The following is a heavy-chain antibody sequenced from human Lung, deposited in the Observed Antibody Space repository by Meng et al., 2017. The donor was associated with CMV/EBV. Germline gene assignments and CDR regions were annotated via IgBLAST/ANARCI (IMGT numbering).Heavy chain of an antibody. CDR3: ARGTGIFDY. D-gene: IGHD7-27*01. V-gene: IGHV1-18*04. J-gene: IGHJ4*02. Sequence: CRASGYPFTSHGITWVRQAPGQGLEWMGWISPSIGSTNYAPKVEGRVTMTTDRSTTTAYLELRSLRYDDTAVYFCARGTGIFDYWGQGTLVRLL. CDR1: GYPFTSHG. CDR2: ISPSIGST.